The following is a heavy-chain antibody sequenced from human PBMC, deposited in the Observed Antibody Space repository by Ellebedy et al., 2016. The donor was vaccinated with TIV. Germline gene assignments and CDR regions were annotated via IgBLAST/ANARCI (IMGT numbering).Heavy chain of an antibody. J-gene: IGHJ4*02. CDR3: ARRGGGY. V-gene: IGHV4-34*01. Sequence: SETLSLXXAVYGGSFSGYYWSWIRQPPGKGLEWIGEINHSGSTNYNPSLKSRVTISVDTSKNQFSLKLSSVTAADTAVYYCARRGGGYWGQGTLVTVSS. D-gene: IGHD3-16*01. CDR2: INHSGST. CDR1: GGSFSGYY.